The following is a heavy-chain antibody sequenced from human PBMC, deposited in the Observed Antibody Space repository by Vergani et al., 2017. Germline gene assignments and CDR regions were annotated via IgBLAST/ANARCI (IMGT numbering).Heavy chain of an antibody. Sequence: QVQLQESGPGLVKPSQTLSLTCTVSGGSISSGDYYWSWIRQPPGKGLEWIGYIYYSGSTYSNPSLKSRVTISVDTSKNQFSLKLSSVTAADTAVYYCARDXDRGCSGGSCYSATWGQGTLVTVSS. CDR3: ARDXDRGCSGGSCYSAT. CDR1: GGSISSGDYY. V-gene: IGHV4-30-4*08. D-gene: IGHD2-15*01. J-gene: IGHJ4*02. CDR2: IYYSGST.